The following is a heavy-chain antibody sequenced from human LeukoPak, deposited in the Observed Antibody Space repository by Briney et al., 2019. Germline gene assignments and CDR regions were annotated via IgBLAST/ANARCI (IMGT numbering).Heavy chain of an antibody. CDR3: ARERITIIARAFDI. CDR2: ISSSSSYI. J-gene: IGHJ3*02. CDR1: GFTFSSYS. V-gene: IGHV3-21*01. D-gene: IGHD3-22*01. Sequence: GGSLRLSCAASGFTFSSYSMNWVRQAPGKGLEWVSSISSSSSYIYYADSVKGRFTISRDNAKNSLYLQMNSLRAEDTAVYYCARERITIIARAFDIWGQGTMVAVSS.